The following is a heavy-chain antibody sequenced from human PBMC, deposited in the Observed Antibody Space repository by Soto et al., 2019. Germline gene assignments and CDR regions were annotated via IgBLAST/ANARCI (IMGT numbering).Heavy chain of an antibody. D-gene: IGHD2-2*01. CDR1: GGSISSGGYY. CDR3: AREVVVVPAAIYDGMDV. Sequence: SETLSLTCTVSGGSISSGGYYWSWIRQHPGKGLEWIGYIYYSGSTYYNPSLKSRVTISVDTSKNQFSLKLSSVTAADTAVYYCAREVVVVPAAIYDGMDVWGQGTTVTV. V-gene: IGHV4-31*03. CDR2: IYYSGST. J-gene: IGHJ6*02.